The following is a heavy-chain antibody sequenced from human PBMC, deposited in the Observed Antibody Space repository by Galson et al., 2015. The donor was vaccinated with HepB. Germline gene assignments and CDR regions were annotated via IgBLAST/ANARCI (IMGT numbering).Heavy chain of an antibody. CDR2: ISSSSSYI. J-gene: IGHJ4*02. Sequence: SLRLSCAASGFTFSSYSMNWVRQAPGKGLEWVSSISSSSSYIYYADSVKGRFTISRDNAKNSLYLQMNSLRAEDTAVYYCARVRMRAAAGIEGAFDYWGQGTLVTVSS. V-gene: IGHV3-21*01. D-gene: IGHD6-13*01. CDR1: GFTFSSYS. CDR3: ARVRMRAAAGIEGAFDY.